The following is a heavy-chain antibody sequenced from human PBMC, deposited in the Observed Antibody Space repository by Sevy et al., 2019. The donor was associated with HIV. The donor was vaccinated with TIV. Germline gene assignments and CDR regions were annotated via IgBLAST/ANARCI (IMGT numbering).Heavy chain of an antibody. CDR1: GFTFSSYW. J-gene: IGHJ4*02. CDR2: INSDGSST. D-gene: IGHD4-17*01. Sequence: GGSLRLSCAASGFTFSSYWMHWVRQAPGKGLVWVSRINSDGSSTSYADFVKGRFTIPRDNAKNTLYLQMNSLRAEDTAVYYCARESVRSTVTSFDYWGQGTLVTVSS. CDR3: ARESVRSTVTSFDY. V-gene: IGHV3-74*01.